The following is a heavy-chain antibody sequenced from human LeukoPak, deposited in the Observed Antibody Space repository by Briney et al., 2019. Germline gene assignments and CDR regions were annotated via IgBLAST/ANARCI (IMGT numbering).Heavy chain of an antibody. V-gene: IGHV1-2*02. J-gene: IGHJ5*02. D-gene: IGHD5-18*01. Sequence: ASVKVSYKASGYTFTVYYMHWVRQAPGQGLNWMGWVNPNSGGTHYAQKFQGRVTMTRDTSISPAYTELSRLRSDDTAVYYCARDIVMVTYWFDPWGQGTLVTVSS. CDR3: ARDIVMVTYWFDP. CDR2: VNPNSGGT. CDR1: GYTFTVYY.